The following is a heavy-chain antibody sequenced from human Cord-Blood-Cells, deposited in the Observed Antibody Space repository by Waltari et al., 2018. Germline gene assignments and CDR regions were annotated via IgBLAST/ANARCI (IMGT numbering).Heavy chain of an antibody. J-gene: IGHJ4*02. D-gene: IGHD4-17*01. V-gene: IGHV3-23*01. Sequence: EVQLLESGGGLVQPGGSLRLSCAASGFTFSSYAMSWVRQAPGKGLEWASASGGRGGSKADAAAGECRFTISRDNARNRLYLQRNSLRAEDTAVYYCAKGGPYGDYPDYWGQGTLVTVAS. CDR2: SGGRGGSK. CDR3: AKGGPYGDYPDY. CDR1: GFTFSSYA.